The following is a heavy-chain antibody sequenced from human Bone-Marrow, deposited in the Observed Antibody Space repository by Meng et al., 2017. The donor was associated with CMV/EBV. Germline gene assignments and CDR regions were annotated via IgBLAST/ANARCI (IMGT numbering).Heavy chain of an antibody. V-gene: IGHV3-NL1*01. Sequence: GGSLRLSCAASGFTFSSYEMNWVRQAPGKGLEWVSVIYSGGSSTYYADSVKGRFTISRDNSKNTLYLQMNSLRAEDTAVYYCARDFHPGLDSSSSGSWFDPWGQGTLVTVSS. CDR3: ARDFHPGLDSSSSGSWFDP. D-gene: IGHD6-6*01. J-gene: IGHJ5*02. CDR2: IYSGGSST. CDR1: GFTFSSYE.